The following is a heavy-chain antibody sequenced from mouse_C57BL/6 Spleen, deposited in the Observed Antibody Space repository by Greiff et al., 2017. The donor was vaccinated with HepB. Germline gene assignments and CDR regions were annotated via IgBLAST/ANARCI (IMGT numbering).Heavy chain of an antibody. V-gene: IGHV5-17*01. CDR1: GFTFSDYG. CDR2: ISSGSSTI. D-gene: IGHD2-3*01. Sequence: EVMLVESGGGLVKPGGSLKLSCAASGFTFSDYGMHWVRQAPEKGLEWVAYISSGSSTIYYADTVKGRFTISRDNAKNTLFLQMTSLRSEDTAMYYCARPWLLREDYAMDYWGQGTSVTVSS. J-gene: IGHJ4*01. CDR3: ARPWLLREDYAMDY.